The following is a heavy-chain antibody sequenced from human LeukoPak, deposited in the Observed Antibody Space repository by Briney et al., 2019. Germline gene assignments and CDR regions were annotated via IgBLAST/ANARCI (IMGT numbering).Heavy chain of an antibody. V-gene: IGHV1-2*02. D-gene: IGHD3-3*01. CDR3: ARNFLEWLESIDP. Sequence: ASVKVSCKASGYTFTGYYMHWVRQAPGQGLEWMGWINPNSGGTNYAQKFQGRVTMTRDTSISTAYMELRRLRSDDTAVYYCARNFLEWLESIDPWGQGTLVTVSS. CDR1: GYTFTGYY. J-gene: IGHJ5*02. CDR2: INPNSGGT.